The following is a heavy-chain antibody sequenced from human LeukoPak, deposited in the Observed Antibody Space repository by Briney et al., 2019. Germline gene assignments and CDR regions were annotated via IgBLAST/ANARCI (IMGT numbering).Heavy chain of an antibody. CDR1: VYTFTGYY. CDR3: ARVGYWIAAAPFDY. CDR2: INPNSGGT. J-gene: IGHJ4*02. V-gene: IGHV1-2*02. Sequence: ASVKVSCKASVYTFTGYYMHWVRQAPGQGLEWMGWINPNSGGTNYAQKFQGRVTMTRDTSISTAYMELSRLRSDDTAVYYCARVGYWIAAAPFDYWGQGTLVTVSS. D-gene: IGHD6-13*01.